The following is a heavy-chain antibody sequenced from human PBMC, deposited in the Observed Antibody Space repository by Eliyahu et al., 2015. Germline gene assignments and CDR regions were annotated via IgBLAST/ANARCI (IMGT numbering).Heavy chain of an antibody. J-gene: IGHJ4*02. CDR3: ARDTRPGYYDSSGAPTYFDY. D-gene: IGHD3-22*01. V-gene: IGHV3-74*01. Sequence: EVQLVESGGGLVQPGGSLRLSCAASGXTFSSYWXXWVRQAPGKGLVWVSRIXSXGSSTSYADSVKGRFTISRDNAKNTLYLQMNSLRAEDTAVYYCARDTRPGYYDSSGAPTYFDYWGQGTLVTVSS. CDR2: IXSXGSST. CDR1: GXTFSSYW.